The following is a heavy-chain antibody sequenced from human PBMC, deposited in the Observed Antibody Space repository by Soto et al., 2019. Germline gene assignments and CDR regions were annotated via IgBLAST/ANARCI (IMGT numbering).Heavy chain of an antibody. J-gene: IGHJ5*02. CDR3: ARGRGYSYGLDP. D-gene: IGHD5-18*01. Sequence: SETLSLTCAVYGGSFSGYYWSWIRQPPGGGLEWIGYINHSGTTTYSPSLKSRVAISLDTSKNQFSLSLSSVTAADTAVYYCARGRGYSYGLDPWGQGTLVTVSS. CDR2: INHSGTT. V-gene: IGHV4-34*01. CDR1: GGSFSGYY.